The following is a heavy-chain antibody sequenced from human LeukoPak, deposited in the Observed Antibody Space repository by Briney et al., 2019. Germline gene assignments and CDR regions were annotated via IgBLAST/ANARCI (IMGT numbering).Heavy chain of an antibody. V-gene: IGHV3-30*04. J-gene: IGHJ4*02. CDR2: IWYDGSNK. Sequence: GGSLRLSCAASGFTFSSYAMHWVRQAPGKGLEWVAVIWYDGSNKYYADSVKGRFTISRDNSKNTLYLQMNSLRAEDTAVYYCARVSMATIIWYYFDYWGQGTLVTVSS. CDR3: ARVSMATIIWYYFDY. D-gene: IGHD5-24*01. CDR1: GFTFSSYA.